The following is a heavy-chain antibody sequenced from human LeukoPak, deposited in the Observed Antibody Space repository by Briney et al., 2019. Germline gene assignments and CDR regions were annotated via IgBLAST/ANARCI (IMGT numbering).Heavy chain of an antibody. D-gene: IGHD5-12*01. CDR2: IDSGGNT. CDR3: ARVHSGYHSFDY. V-gene: IGHV3-53*01. J-gene: IGHJ4*01. CDR1: GFTFSSYW. Sequence: GGSLRLSCAASGFTFSSYWMSWVRQAPGKGLEWVSVIDSGGNTYYADSVKGRFIISRDNSKNTVFLQLNSLRAEDTAVYYCARVHSGYHSFDYWGNGTLVTVSS.